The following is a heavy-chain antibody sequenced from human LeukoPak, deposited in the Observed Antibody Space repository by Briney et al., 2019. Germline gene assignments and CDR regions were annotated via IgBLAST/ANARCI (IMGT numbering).Heavy chain of an antibody. J-gene: IGHJ4*01. V-gene: IGHV4-30-2*06. CDR1: GGSISSGPYF. Sequence: SQTLSLTCSVSGGSISSGPYFWSWIRQSPGQGLEWIGYIWPSGSTNYNPSLSGRVAISLDKSRNHFTLMVTAVTAADTAFYYCARKGPEHLPTYFDHWGXXXXXTVXS. D-gene: IGHD2-21*01. CDR3: ARKGPEHLPTYFDH. CDR2: IWPSGST.